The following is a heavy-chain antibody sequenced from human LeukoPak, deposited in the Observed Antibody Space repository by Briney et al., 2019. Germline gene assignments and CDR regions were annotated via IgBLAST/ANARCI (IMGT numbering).Heavy chain of an antibody. J-gene: IGHJ5*02. CDR2: ISHSGST. D-gene: IGHD3-22*01. V-gene: IGHV4-34*01. Sequence: SETLSLTCAVYGGSFSGYYSSWIRRPPGKGLEWIGEISHSGSTNYNPSLKSRVTISVDTSKNQFSLKLSSVTAADTAVYYCARSHYYDSSGSQNNWFDPWGQGTLVTVSS. CDR3: ARSHYYDSSGSQNNWFDP. CDR1: GGSFSGYY.